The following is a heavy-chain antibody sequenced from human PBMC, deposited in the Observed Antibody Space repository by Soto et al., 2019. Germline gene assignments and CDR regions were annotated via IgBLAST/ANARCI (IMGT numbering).Heavy chain of an antibody. CDR1: GGSFSGYY. J-gene: IGHJ5*02. D-gene: IGHD3-9*01. Sequence: PSETLSLTCAVYGGSFSGYYWSWIRQPPGKGLEWIGEINHSGSTNYNPSLKSRVTISVDTSKNQFSLKLSSVTAADTAVYYCGRGGALHFGILTGYYNVPGRLVWFDPWGQGTLVTVSS. CDR2: INHSGST. V-gene: IGHV4-34*01. CDR3: GRGGALHFGILTGYYNVPGRLVWFDP.